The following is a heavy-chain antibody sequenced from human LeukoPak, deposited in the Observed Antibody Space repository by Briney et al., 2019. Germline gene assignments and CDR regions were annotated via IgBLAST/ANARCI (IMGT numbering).Heavy chain of an antibody. D-gene: IGHD2-21*02. Sequence: SETLSLTCAVYGGSFSGYYWSWIRQPPGKGLEWIGEINHSGSTNYNPSLKSRVTISVDTSKNQFSLKLSSVTAADTAVYYCARGRRIVVVTARSAGYFDYWGQGTPVTVSS. CDR1: GGSFSGYY. CDR3: ARGRRIVVVTARSAGYFDY. J-gene: IGHJ4*02. V-gene: IGHV4-34*01. CDR2: INHSGST.